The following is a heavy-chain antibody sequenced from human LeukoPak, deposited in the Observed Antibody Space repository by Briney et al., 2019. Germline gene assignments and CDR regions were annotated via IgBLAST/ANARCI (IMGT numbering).Heavy chain of an antibody. Sequence: HAGGSLRLSCAASWFTVSSNYMSWVRQAPGKGLEWVSVIYSGGSTYYADSVKGRFTISRDNSKNTLYLQMNSLRAEDTAVYYCARVRSGSGWYFDYWGQGTLVTVSS. CDR1: WFTVSSNY. CDR2: IYSGGST. V-gene: IGHV3-53*01. D-gene: IGHD6-19*01. J-gene: IGHJ4*02. CDR3: ARVRSGSGWYFDY.